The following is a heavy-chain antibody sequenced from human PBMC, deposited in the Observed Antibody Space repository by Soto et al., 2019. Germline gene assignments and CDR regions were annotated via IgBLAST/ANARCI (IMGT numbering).Heavy chain of an antibody. Sequence: QVQLVQSGAEVKKPGASVKVSCKASGYTFTSYGISWVRQAPGQGLEWMGWISAYNGNTNYAQKPRGGVTMTPDTPTSTAYRGRGSLRSDDTAVYYCGRDVVVPAVPYSYYGMDVWGQGTTFTVSS. CDR2: ISAYNGNT. V-gene: IGHV1-18*04. CDR1: GYTFTSYG. CDR3: GRDVVVPAVPYSYYGMDV. D-gene: IGHD2-2*01. J-gene: IGHJ6*02.